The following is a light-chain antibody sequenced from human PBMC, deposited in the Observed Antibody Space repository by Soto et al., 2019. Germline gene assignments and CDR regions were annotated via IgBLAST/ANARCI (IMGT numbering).Light chain of an antibody. CDR3: QQSFTPRYT. V-gene: IGKV1-39*01. Sequence: DIQMTQSPSSLSASVGDRVTITCRASQSVRTYLNWYQRKPGKAPKVLIYGASALQSGVPSRFSGSGSETDFNLTVSSLQPEDFATYYCQQSFTPRYTFGEGTNLELK. CDR1: QSVRTY. J-gene: IGKJ2*01. CDR2: GAS.